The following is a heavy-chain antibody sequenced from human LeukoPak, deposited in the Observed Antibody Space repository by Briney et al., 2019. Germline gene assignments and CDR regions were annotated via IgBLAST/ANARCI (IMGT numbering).Heavy chain of an antibody. J-gene: IGHJ5*02. CDR3: AREERLRYFDWLLSKFDP. CDR1: GDSVSSNSAA. V-gene: IGHV6-1*01. Sequence: SQTLSLTCAISGDSVSSNSAAWNWIRQSPSRCLEWLGRTYYRSEWYNDYAVSVKSRITINPATSKNQFSLQLNSVTPEDTAVYYCAREERLRYFDWLLSKFDPWGQGTLVTVSS. D-gene: IGHD3-9*01. CDR2: TYYRSEWYN.